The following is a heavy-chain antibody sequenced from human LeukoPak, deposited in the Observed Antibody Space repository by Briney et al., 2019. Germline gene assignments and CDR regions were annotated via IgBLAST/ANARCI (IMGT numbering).Heavy chain of an antibody. Sequence: ASVKVSCKASGYTFTSYAMNWVRQAPGQGLEWMGWINTNTENPAYAQGFTGRFVFSVDISISTAYLQINSLKAEDTAVYYFARMGYCTRATCGGAFDFWGQGTLVTVSS. CDR3: ARMGYCTRATCGGAFDF. J-gene: IGHJ4*02. CDR2: INTNTENP. D-gene: IGHD2-8*01. V-gene: IGHV7-4-1*02. CDR1: GYTFTSYA.